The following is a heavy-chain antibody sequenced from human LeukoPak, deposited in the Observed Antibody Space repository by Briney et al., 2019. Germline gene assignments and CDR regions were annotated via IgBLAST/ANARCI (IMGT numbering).Heavy chain of an antibody. CDR3: ARDPGVFGDNPGY. J-gene: IGHJ4*02. V-gene: IGHV3-48*03. D-gene: IGHD3-10*02. CDR1: GFTFSSYE. Sequence: GGSLRLSCAASGFTFSSYEMNWVRQAPGKGLEWVSYISSSGSTIYYADSVKGRFTISRDNAKNSLYLQMNSLRAEDTAVYYCARDPGVFGDNPGYWGQGTLVTVSS. CDR2: ISSSGSTI.